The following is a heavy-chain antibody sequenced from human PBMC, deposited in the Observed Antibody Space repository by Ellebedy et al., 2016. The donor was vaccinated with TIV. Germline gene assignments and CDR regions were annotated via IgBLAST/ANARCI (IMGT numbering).Heavy chain of an antibody. D-gene: IGHD5-24*01. CDR3: ARLNGRWLVDY. Sequence: MPSETLSLTCTVSGGSINGFYWNWIRQSPGKGLEWMGYIHYTGSTNYNPSLRSRVSISLDKSKSQFSLTVTSLTSEDTAVYYCARLNGRWLVDYWGQGTLVTVS. CDR1: GGSINGFY. V-gene: IGHV4-59*01. CDR2: IHYTGST. J-gene: IGHJ4*02.